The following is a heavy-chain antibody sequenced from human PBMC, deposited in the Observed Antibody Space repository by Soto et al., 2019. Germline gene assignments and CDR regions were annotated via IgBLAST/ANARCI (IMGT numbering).Heavy chain of an antibody. CDR2: IFTDGST. CDR1: GFTVSGNS. V-gene: IGHV3-53*01. D-gene: IGHD3-10*01. CDR3: ARALYGAGTRFDP. Sequence: GGSLRLSCGVSGFTVSGNSMSWVRQAPGKGLEWVSYIFTDGSTYYADSVRGRFTISRDNSKNTLHLQVNSLRGEDTAVYYCARALYGAGTRFDPWAQGTLVTVSS. J-gene: IGHJ5*02.